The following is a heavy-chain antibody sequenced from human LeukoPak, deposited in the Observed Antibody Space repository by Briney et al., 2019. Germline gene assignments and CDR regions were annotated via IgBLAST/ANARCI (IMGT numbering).Heavy chain of an antibody. J-gene: IGHJ4*02. CDR1: GFTFSNYA. CDR3: ARDNNY. V-gene: IGHV3-30*04. Sequence: PGGSLRLSCAASGFTFSNYAMHWVRQAPGKGLEWVAVISYDGNNKYYADPVKGRFTISRDNSKNTLYLQMNSLRAEDTAVYYCARDNNYWGQGTLVTISS. CDR2: ISYDGNNK. D-gene: IGHD2/OR15-2a*01.